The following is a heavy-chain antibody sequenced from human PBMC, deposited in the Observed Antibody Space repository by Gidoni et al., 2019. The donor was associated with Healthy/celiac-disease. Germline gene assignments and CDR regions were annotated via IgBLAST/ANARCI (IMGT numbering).Heavy chain of an antibody. CDR2: ISSSSSYI. Sequence: EVQLVESGGGLVKPGGSLRLSCADSGFTVRSYSMNWVRQAPGKGLEWVSSISSSSSYIYYADSVKGRFTISRDNAKNSLYLQMNSLRAEDTAVYYCARDSITMVRGSYYYGMDVWGQGTTVTVSS. D-gene: IGHD3-10*01. J-gene: IGHJ6*02. CDR3: ARDSITMVRGSYYYGMDV. CDR1: GFTVRSYS. V-gene: IGHV3-21*01.